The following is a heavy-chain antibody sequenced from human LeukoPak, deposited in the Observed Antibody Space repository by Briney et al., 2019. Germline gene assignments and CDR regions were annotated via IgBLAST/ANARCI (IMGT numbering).Heavy chain of an antibody. Sequence: PGGSLRLSCAASGFTFSSYAMSWVRQAPGKGLEWVSAISGSGGSTYYADSVKGRFTISRDNSKNTLYLQMNSLRAEDTAVYYCAKAEGKSDGEDRYQVHDAFDIWGQGTMVTVSS. J-gene: IGHJ3*02. D-gene: IGHD3-10*01. V-gene: IGHV3-23*01. CDR3: AKAEGKSDGEDRYQVHDAFDI. CDR1: GFTFSSYA. CDR2: ISGSGGST.